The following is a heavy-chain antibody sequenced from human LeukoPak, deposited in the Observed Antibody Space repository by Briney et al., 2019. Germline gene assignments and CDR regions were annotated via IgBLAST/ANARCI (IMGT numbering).Heavy chain of an antibody. D-gene: IGHD3-10*01. Sequence: SETLSLTCTVSGVSFSSHYWSWIRQPAGKGLEWIGRIYTSGSTNYNPSLKSRVTMSVDTSKNQFSLKLSSVTAADTAVYYCARDSYYYGSGTPFDYWGQGTLVTVSS. CDR2: IYTSGST. CDR1: GVSFSSHY. CDR3: ARDSYYYGSGTPFDY. V-gene: IGHV4-4*07. J-gene: IGHJ4*02.